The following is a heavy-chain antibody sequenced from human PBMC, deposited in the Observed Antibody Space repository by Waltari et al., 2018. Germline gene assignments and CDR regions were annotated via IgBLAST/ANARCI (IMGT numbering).Heavy chain of an antibody. CDR3: VREGHDYYNEGDAFDI. D-gene: IGHD2-21*02. CDR2: ITTDVTST. V-gene: IGHV3-74*01. CDR1: GFSFSSYW. J-gene: IGHJ3*02. Sequence: EVQLVESGGGLVQSGGSLRLSCEASGFSFSSYWMHWVRQAPGKGLVWVSHITTDVTSTNYADSVKGRFTISRDSAKNTLYLQMNSLRAEDTALYYCVREGHDYYNEGDAFDIWGHGTMVTVSS.